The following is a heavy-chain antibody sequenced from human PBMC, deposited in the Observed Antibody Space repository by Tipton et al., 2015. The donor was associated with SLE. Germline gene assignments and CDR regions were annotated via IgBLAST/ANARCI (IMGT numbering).Heavy chain of an antibody. CDR3: ARETGIGSFDL. J-gene: IGHJ2*01. Sequence: TLSLTCTVSGGSISSSSYYWSWIRQPPGKGLEWIGYIYYSGSTNYNPSLKSRVTISVDTSKNQFSLKLSSVTAADTAVYYCARETGIGSFDLWGRGTLVTVSS. D-gene: IGHD3-10*01. V-gene: IGHV4-61*01. CDR2: IYYSGST. CDR1: GGSISSSSYY.